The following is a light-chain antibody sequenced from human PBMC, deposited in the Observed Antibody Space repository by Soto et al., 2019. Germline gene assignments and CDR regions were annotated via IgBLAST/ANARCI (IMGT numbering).Light chain of an antibody. CDR3: SSYTSSSTL. V-gene: IGLV2-14*01. CDR2: EVS. CDR1: SSDVGGYNY. J-gene: IGLJ2*01. Sequence: QSALTQPASVSGSPGQSITISCTGTSSDVGGYNYVSWYQQHPGKAPKLMIYEVSNRPSGVSNRFSGSKSGNTASLTISGLQAEYEADYYCSSYTSSSTLFGGGTKVTVL.